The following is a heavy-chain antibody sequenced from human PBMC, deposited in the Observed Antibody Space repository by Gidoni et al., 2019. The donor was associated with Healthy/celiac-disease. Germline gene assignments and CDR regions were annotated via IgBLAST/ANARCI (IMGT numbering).Heavy chain of an antibody. V-gene: IGHV5-51*03. CDR2: IYPGDSDN. CDR3: ARTAFGEFRFDP. CDR1: GYSFTSYW. J-gene: IGHJ5*02. Sequence: EVQLVQSGAVVNKPGESLKISCKGSGYSFTSYWIGWVRQMPGKGLEWMGIIYPGDSDNRYSPSVQGQVTIAAYKSISTAYLQWSSLKASDTAMYYCARTAFGEFRFDPWGQGTLVTVSS. D-gene: IGHD3-10*01.